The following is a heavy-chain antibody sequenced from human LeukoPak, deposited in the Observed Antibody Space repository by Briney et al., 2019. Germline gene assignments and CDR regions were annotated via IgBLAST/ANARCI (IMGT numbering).Heavy chain of an antibody. CDR2: IMQDGSEK. J-gene: IGHJ4*02. D-gene: IGHD3-22*01. Sequence: GGSLRLSCAASRFTFSSYWMSWVRQAPGKGLEWVANIMQDGSEKYYVDAVKGRFPISRDNAKNSLYLQMNSLRAEDTAVYYCARYLYDSSSLDNWGQGTLVTVSS. V-gene: IGHV3-7*05. CDR3: ARYLYDSSSLDN. CDR1: RFTFSSYW.